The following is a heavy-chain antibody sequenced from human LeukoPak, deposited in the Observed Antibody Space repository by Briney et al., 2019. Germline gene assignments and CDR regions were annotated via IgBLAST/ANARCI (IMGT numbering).Heavy chain of an antibody. J-gene: IGHJ4*02. CDR2: IKQDGGEK. V-gene: IGHV3-7*01. CDR1: RFSFSNYW. D-gene: IGHD6-19*01. CDR3: ATGLYNVGWYPDYSDY. Sequence: GGSLRLSCAASRFSFSNYWMSWVRQAPGKGLEWVANIKQDGGEKYYEDSVKGRFTISRDNAKNSLYLQMNSLRAEDTAVYYCATGLYNVGWYPDYSDYWGQGTLVTVSS.